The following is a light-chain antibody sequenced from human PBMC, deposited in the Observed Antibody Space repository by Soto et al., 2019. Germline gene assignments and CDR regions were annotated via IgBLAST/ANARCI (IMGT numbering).Light chain of an antibody. V-gene: IGKV3-15*01. Sequence: PGQGVSRSLMASQDVGTCGIWDQCVRGQAPRLLIYGASTRATGIPARFSGSGSGTEFTLTISSLQSEDFAVYYCQQYNNWPSWPFGQGTKVAIK. CDR2: GAS. J-gene: IGKJ1*01. CDR3: QQYNNWPSWP. CDR1: QDVGTC.